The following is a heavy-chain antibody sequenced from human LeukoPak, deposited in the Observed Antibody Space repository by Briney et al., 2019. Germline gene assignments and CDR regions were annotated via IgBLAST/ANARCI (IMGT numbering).Heavy chain of an antibody. V-gene: IGHV4-59*01. CDR1: GGSISSYY. Sequence: SETLSLTCTVSGGSISSYYWSWIRQPPGKGLEWIGYISYSGSTNYNPSLESRVTISVDTSKIQFSLKLSSVTAADTAVYYCARDSSSEYFDYWGQGTLVTVSS. CDR2: ISYSGST. D-gene: IGHD3-3*01. CDR3: ARDSSSEYFDY. J-gene: IGHJ4*02.